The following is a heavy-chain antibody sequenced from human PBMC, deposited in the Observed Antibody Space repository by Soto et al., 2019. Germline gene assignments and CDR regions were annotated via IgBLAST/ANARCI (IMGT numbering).Heavy chain of an antibody. D-gene: IGHD3-22*01. Sequence: GGSLRLSCAASGFTFSSYGMHWVRQAPGKGVEGVAVISYDGSNKYYAYSVKGRCTISRDNSKNTQYLQMNSLRAEDTAVYYCAKCTYDSSGYYYYYYYGMDVWGQGTTVTVSS. CDR2: ISYDGSNK. CDR1: GFTFSSYG. CDR3: AKCTYDSSGYYYYYYYGMDV. V-gene: IGHV3-30*18. J-gene: IGHJ6*02.